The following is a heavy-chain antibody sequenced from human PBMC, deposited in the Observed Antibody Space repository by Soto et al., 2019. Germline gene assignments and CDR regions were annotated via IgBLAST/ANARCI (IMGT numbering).Heavy chain of an antibody. CDR3: ARVRGIMITFEGVIVKGFDY. J-gene: IGHJ4*02. CDR2: IYYSGST. D-gene: IGHD3-16*02. Sequence: SETLSLTCTVSGGSISSYYWSWIRQPPGKGLEWIGYIYYSGSTNYNPSLKSRVTISVDTSKNQFSLKLSSVTAADTAVYYCARVRGIMITFEGVIVKGFDYWGQGTLVTVSS. CDR1: GGSISSYY. V-gene: IGHV4-59*01.